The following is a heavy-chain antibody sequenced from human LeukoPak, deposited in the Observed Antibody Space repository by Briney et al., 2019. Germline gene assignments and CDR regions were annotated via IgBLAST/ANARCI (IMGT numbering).Heavy chain of an antibody. J-gene: IGHJ3*01. D-gene: IGHD3-22*01. Sequence: GGSLRLSCAASGFTFSSYAMSWVRQAPGKGLEWVSAISGSGGSTYYANSVKGRFTISRDNSENTLYLQMNSLRVGDTAVYYCARHSDSPNYPDTDSFDLWGQGTTVTVSS. V-gene: IGHV3-23*01. CDR3: ARHSDSPNYPDTDSFDL. CDR1: GFTFSSYA. CDR2: ISGSGGST.